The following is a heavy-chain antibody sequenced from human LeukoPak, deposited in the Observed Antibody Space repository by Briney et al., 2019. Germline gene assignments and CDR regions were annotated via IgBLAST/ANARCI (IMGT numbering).Heavy chain of an antibody. J-gene: IGHJ4*02. CDR2: INPSGGST. Sequence: ASVKVSCKASGYTFTSYYMHWVRQAPGQGLEWMGIINPSGGSTSYAQKFQGRVTMTRDMSTSTVYMELSSLRSEDTAVYYCARGAIVVVPAAKSKGPGTFDYWGQGTLVTVSS. V-gene: IGHV1-46*01. D-gene: IGHD2-2*01. CDR3: ARGAIVVVPAAKSKGPGTFDY. CDR1: GYTFTSYY.